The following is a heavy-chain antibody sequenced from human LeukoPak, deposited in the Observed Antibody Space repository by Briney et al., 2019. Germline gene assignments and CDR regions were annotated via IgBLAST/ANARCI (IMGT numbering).Heavy chain of an antibody. CDR2: LSWNSGSI. D-gene: IGHD6-19*01. CDR3: VKKSSGWTELGVFDI. CDR1: GFTLDDYA. V-gene: IGHV3-9*01. J-gene: IGHJ3*02. Sequence: GRPLRLSCAASGFTLDDYAMHWVRQTPGKGLEWVSGLSWNSGSIGYADSVKGRFTISRDNAKNSLYLQMNSLRTEDTALYYCVKKSSGWTELGVFDIWGQGTMVTVSS.